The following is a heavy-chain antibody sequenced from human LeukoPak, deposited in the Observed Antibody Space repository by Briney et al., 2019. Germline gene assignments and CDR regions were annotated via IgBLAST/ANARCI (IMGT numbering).Heavy chain of an antibody. CDR3: ARVHYDSSGYRKFDY. CDR1: GGSISSYY. Sequence: SETLSLICTVSGGSISSYYWSWIRQPAGKGLEWIGYIYYSGSTNYNPSLKSRVTISVDTSKNQFSLKLSSVTAADTAVYYCARVHYDSSGYRKFDYWGQGTLVTVSS. D-gene: IGHD3-22*01. J-gene: IGHJ4*02. CDR2: IYYSGST. V-gene: IGHV4-59*01.